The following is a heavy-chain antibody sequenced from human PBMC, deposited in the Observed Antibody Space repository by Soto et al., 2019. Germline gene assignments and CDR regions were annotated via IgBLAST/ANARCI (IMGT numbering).Heavy chain of an antibody. V-gene: IGHV4-61*01. D-gene: IGHD2-2*01. CDR2: IYQRGRT. J-gene: IGHJ4*02. Sequence: SETLSLTCTVSAPSVSSGRIYWSWIRQPQGKGQQWIGYIYQRGRTSYNPSRKSQITMSVDPSKNQFYLNLSSVTAADTAVYYCVRDSTAFLFDYWGQGALVTVSS. CDR1: APSVSSGRIY. CDR3: VRDSTAFLFDY.